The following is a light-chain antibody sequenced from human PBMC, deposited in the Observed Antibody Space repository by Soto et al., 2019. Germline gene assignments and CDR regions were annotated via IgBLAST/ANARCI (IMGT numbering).Light chain of an antibody. J-gene: IGLJ3*02. CDR3: SSYSTATSPQWV. CDR1: SSDVGDYNS. V-gene: IGLV2-8*01. CDR2: EVS. Sequence: QSALTQPPSASGSPGRSVTISCSGTSSDVGDYNSVSWYQQHPGKAPKLMIYEVSKRPSGVPDRFSGSKSGNTASLTISGLQAEDEADYYCSSYSTATSPQWVFGGGTKLTVL.